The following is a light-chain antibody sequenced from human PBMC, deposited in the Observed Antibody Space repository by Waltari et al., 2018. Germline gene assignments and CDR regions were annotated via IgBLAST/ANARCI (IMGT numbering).Light chain of an antibody. J-gene: IGKJ1*01. CDR1: QPVSTW. V-gene: IGKV1-12*01. CDR2: AAS. Sequence: DIQMTQSPYSVSASVGDRVTITCRGSQPVSTWVAWYQHKPGNAPRLLIYAASSLQTGVPSRFSGSGSGTDFTLTISGLQPEDFASYFCQQGNSFPPTFGQGTEVEI. CDR3: QQGNSFPPT.